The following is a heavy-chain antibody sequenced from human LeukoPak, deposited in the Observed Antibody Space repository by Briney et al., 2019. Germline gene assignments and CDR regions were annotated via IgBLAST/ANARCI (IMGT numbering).Heavy chain of an antibody. CDR1: GDSISSGDYY. J-gene: IGHJ3*02. D-gene: IGHD3-22*01. Sequence: SETLSLTCTVSGDSISSGDYYWSWIRQPAGKGLEWIGRISSSGSTNYNPSLKSRVTISVDTSKNQFSLKLSSVTAADTAVYFCARGPYSYDSLGAFDIWGQGTMVTVSS. CDR3: ARGPYSYDSLGAFDI. V-gene: IGHV4-61*02. CDR2: ISSSGST.